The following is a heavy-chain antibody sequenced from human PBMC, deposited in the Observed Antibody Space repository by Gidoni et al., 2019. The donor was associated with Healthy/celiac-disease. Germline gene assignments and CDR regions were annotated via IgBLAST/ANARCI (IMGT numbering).Heavy chain of an antibody. CDR1: GGSFSGYY. CDR3: ARAVVGATWEGWFDP. Sequence: QVQLQQWGAGLLKPSETLSLTCAVYGGSFSGYYWSWIRPPPGKGLEWIGELNHSGSNNYNPSLKSRVTISVDTSKNQFSLKLRSVTAADTAVYYCARAVVGATWEGWFDPWGQGTLVTVSS. J-gene: IGHJ5*02. D-gene: IGHD1-26*01. CDR2: LNHSGSN. V-gene: IGHV4-34*01.